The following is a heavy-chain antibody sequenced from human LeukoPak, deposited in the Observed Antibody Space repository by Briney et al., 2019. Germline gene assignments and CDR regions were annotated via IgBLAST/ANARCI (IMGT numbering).Heavy chain of an antibody. D-gene: IGHD2-21*02. CDR1: GGSISSSSYY. V-gene: IGHV4-39*01. J-gene: IGHJ4*02. Sequence: SETLSLTCTVSGGSISSSSYYWGWIRQPPGERLEWIGGIYYSGSTYYNPALKSRVTMCVDTSKNQFFLKLSSLTAADTALYXXXXXGRPYXGGDCYPVDYWXQGTLVTVSS. CDR2: IYYSGST. CDR3: XXXGRPYXGGDCYPVDY.